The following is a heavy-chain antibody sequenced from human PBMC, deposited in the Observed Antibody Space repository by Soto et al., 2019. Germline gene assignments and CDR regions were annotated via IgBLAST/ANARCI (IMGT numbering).Heavy chain of an antibody. J-gene: IGHJ4*02. CDR3: AKPLCSGGSCYYFDY. D-gene: IGHD2-15*01. CDR1: GFTFSSYA. CDR2: ISGSGGST. Sequence: GGSLRLSRAASGFTFSSYAMSWVRQAPGKGLEWVSAISGSGGSTYYADSVKGRFTISRDNSKNTLYLQMNSLRAEDTAVYYCAKPLCSGGSCYYFDYWGQGTLVTVSS. V-gene: IGHV3-23*01.